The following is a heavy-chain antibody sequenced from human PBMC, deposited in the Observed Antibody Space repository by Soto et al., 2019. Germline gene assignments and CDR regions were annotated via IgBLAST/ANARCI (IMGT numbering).Heavy chain of an antibody. CDR3: ARADYGDYSL. D-gene: IGHD4-17*01. CDR1: GGSFSGYY. Sequence: SETLSLTCAVYGGSFSGYYRSWIRQPPGKGLEWIGEINHSGSTNYNPSLKSRVTISVDTSKNQFSLKLSSVTAADTAVYYCARADYGDYSLWGQGTLVTVSS. V-gene: IGHV4-34*01. J-gene: IGHJ4*02. CDR2: INHSGST.